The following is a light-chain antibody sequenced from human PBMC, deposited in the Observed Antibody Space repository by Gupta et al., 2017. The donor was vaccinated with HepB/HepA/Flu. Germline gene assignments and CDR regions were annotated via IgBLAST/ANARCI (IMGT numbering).Light chain of an antibody. J-gene: IGLJ1*01. CDR1: SSNIGAGYD. V-gene: IGLV1-40*01. Sequence: QSVLTQPPAVSGAPGPRVTIYCTGSSSNIGAGYDVHWYQQLPGTAPKLLIYVNSNRPSGVPDRFSGSKSGTSASLAITGLQAEDEADYYCQSYDSSLSGSYVFGTGTKVTVL. CDR2: VNS. CDR3: QSYDSSLSGSYV.